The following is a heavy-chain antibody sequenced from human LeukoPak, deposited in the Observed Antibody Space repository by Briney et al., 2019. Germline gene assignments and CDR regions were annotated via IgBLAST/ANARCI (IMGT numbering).Heavy chain of an antibody. CDR3: ASYKWELNYYYYGMDV. V-gene: IGHV4-4*02. J-gene: IGHJ6*02. Sequence: SGTLSLTCVVSGGSVSSSKWWSWVRQPPGKGLEWIGQVYHDGGTKYNPSLKSRVTILVDKSKNQFSLKLSSVTAADTAVYYCASYKWELNYYYYGMDVWGQGTTVTVSS. CDR2: VYHDGGT. D-gene: IGHD1-26*01. CDR1: GGSVSSSKW.